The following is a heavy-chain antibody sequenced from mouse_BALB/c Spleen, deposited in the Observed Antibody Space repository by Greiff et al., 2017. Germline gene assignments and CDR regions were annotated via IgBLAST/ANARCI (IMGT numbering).Heavy chain of an antibody. D-gene: IGHD2-13*01. Sequence: EVMLVESGGDLVKPGGFLKLSCAASGFTFRSYGMSWVRQTPDKRLEWVATISSGGSYTYYPDSVKGRFTISRDNAKNTLYLQMSSLKSEDTAMYYSARQGGDYEAMDYWGQGTSVTVSS. J-gene: IGHJ4*01. CDR2: ISSGGSYT. CDR3: ARQGGDYEAMDY. V-gene: IGHV5-6*02. CDR1: GFTFRSYG.